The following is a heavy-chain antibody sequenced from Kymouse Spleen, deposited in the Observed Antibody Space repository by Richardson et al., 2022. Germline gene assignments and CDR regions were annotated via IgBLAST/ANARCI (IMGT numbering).Heavy chain of an antibody. CDR2: IYYSGST. CDR1: GGSISSSSYY. Sequence: QLQLQESGPGLVKPSETLSLTCTVSGGSISSSSYYWGWIRQPPGKGLEWIGSIYYSGSTYYNPSLKSRVTISVDTSKNQFSLKLSSVTAADTAVYYCARRLYYDSSGYYPFDYWGQGTLVTVSS. V-gene: IGHV4-39*01. J-gene: IGHJ4*02. CDR3: ARRLYYDSSGYYPFDY. D-gene: IGHD3-22*01.